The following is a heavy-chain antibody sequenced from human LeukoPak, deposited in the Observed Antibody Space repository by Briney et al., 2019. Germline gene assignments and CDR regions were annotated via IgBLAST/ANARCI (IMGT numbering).Heavy chain of an antibody. J-gene: IGHJ4*02. CDR1: RFTFSSYG. CDR3: ASRTRYDDSSGYLDY. CDR2: IWYDGSNK. V-gene: IGHV3-33*01. Sequence: LGRSLRLSCAASRFTFSSYGMHWVRQAPGKGLEWVAVIWYDGSNKYYADSVKGRFTISRDNSKNTLYLQMNSLRAKKRAVYYFASRTRYDDSSGYLDYWGQGTLVTVSS. D-gene: IGHD3-22*01.